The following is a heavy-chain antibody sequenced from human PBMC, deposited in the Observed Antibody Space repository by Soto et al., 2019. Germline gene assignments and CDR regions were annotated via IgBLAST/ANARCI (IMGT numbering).Heavy chain of an antibody. D-gene: IGHD2-15*01. J-gene: IGHJ4*02. V-gene: IGHV3-23*01. Sequence: GGSLRLSCAASGYTFSSYAMGWILQGPGKGLEWVAVVSIGGSTHYADSVRGRFTISRDKSKKTLSLQMNSLKAEDTAVYFCAKRRGAGGHFDYWGQGALVTVSS. CDR1: GYTFSSYA. CDR3: AKRRGAGGHFDY. CDR2: VSIGGST.